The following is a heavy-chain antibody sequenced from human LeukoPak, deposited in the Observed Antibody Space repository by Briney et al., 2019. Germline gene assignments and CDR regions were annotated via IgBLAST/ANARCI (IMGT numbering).Heavy chain of an antibody. CDR1: GFTFSSYA. J-gene: IGHJ4*02. D-gene: IGHD1-26*01. V-gene: IGHV3-23*01. CDR2: ISDSGGST. Sequence: GGSLRLSCAASGFTFSSYAMSWVRQAPGKGLEWVSTISDSGGSTYYADSVKGRFTFSRDNSKNTLYLQMNSLRAEDTAVYYCARVFSGSYVDYWGQGTLVTVSS. CDR3: ARVFSGSYVDY.